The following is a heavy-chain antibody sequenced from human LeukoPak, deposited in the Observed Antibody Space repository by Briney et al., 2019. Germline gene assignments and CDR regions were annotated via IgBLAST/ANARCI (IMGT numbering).Heavy chain of an antibody. Sequence: GGSLRLSCAASGSTFSSYGMHWVRQAPGKGLEWVAVISYDGSNKYYADSVKGRFTISRDNSKNTLYLQMNSPRAEDTAVYYCAKDLEYSSSWYGWYFDLWGRGTLVTVSS. CDR3: AKDLEYSSSWYGWYFDL. V-gene: IGHV3-30*18. D-gene: IGHD6-13*01. J-gene: IGHJ2*01. CDR1: GSTFSSYG. CDR2: ISYDGSNK.